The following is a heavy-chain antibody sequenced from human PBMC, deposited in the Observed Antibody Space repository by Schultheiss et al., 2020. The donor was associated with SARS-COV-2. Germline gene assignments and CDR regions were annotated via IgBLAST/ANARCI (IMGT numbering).Heavy chain of an antibody. J-gene: IGHJ4*02. CDR2: VYDNGGT. CDR3: ARGNDFVYFFDS. CDR1: GGSVSSGSYY. Sequence: SQTLSLTCPVSGGSVSSGSYYWSWIRQPPGKPLEWIGYVYDNGGTKYKSSLKSRVTMSVDRSKNQFSLKLTSLTAADTAIYYCARGNDFVYFFDSWGQGTLVTVSS. D-gene: IGHD3-3*01. V-gene: IGHV4-61*01.